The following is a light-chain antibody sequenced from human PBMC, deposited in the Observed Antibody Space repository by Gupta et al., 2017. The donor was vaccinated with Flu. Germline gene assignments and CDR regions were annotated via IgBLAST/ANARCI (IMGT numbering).Light chain of an antibody. V-gene: IGKV2-28*01. J-gene: IGKJ2*01. CDR2: LGS. CDR1: HSLLQSDGYNY. CDR3: MQALQSPTT. Sequence: DIVMTQSPLSLSVTPGELASISCRSSHSLLQSDGYNYLDWYLQKPGQSPQLLIYLGSARASGVPDRFSGIGSGTDFTLKISRVEAEDVGVYYCMQALQSPTTFGQGTKLNIK.